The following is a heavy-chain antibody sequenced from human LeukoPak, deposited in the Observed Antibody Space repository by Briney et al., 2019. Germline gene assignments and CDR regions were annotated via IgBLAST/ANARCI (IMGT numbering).Heavy chain of an antibody. Sequence: SETLSLTCTVSGGSISGYYWSWIRQPPGKGLEWIGEINHSGSTNYNPSLKSRVTISVDTSKNQFSLKLSSVTAADTAVYYCAAHVEMATTIAPFFDYWGQGTLVTVSS. J-gene: IGHJ4*02. CDR2: INHSGST. CDR3: AAHVEMATTIAPFFDY. D-gene: IGHD5-24*01. V-gene: IGHV4-34*01. CDR1: GGSISGYY.